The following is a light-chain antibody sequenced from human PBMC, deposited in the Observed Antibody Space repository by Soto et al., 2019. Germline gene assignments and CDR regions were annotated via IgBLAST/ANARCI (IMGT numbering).Light chain of an antibody. CDR2: DAS. J-gene: IGKJ4*01. V-gene: IGKV3-20*01. Sequence: ETMMTQSPDTLSVSLGERATLSCRASQSLRSSLAWYQQKPGQAPRLLIYDASTRATGIPDRFSGSGSGTDFTLTFSRLEPEDFAVYYCEYYGSSITFGGGTKVDIK. CDR1: QSLRSS. CDR3: EYYGSSIT.